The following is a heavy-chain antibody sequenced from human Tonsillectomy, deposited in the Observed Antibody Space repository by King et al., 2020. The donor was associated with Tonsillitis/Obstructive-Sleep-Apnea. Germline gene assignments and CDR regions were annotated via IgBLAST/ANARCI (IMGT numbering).Heavy chain of an antibody. Sequence: VQLQESGPGLVKPSETLSLTCTVSGGSISNYYWSWIRQPPGKGLEWIGYISYSGSTIYNPSLKSRVTISVDTSKNEFSLKLSSVTAADTAVYYCEGLSCSSTRCYPHTPYYYYYMDVWGKGTTVTVSS. CDR2: ISYSGST. CDR1: GGSISNYY. CDR3: EGLSCSSTRCYPHTPYYYYYMDV. J-gene: IGHJ6*03. D-gene: IGHD2-2*01. V-gene: IGHV4-59*01.